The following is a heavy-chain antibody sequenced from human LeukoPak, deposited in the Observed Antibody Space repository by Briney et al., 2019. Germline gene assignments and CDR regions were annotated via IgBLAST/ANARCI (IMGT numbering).Heavy chain of an antibody. D-gene: IGHD5-18*01. J-gene: IGHJ6*03. V-gene: IGHV1-46*01. CDR2: INPSGGST. Sequence: ASVKVSCKASGYTFTSYYMHWVRQAPGEGLEWMGIINPSGGSTSYAQKFQGRVTMTRDMSTSTVYMELSSLRSEDTALYYCARGVDTAMVSLGYYYYYMDVWGKGTTVTVSS. CDR3: ARGVDTAMVSLGYYYYYMDV. CDR1: GYTFTSYY.